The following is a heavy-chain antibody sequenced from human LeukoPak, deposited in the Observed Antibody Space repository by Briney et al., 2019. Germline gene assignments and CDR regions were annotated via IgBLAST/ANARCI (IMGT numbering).Heavy chain of an antibody. CDR3: AKNPYYYYSGMDV. CDR2: ISYDGSNK. Sequence: PGRSLRLSCAASGFTFSSYGMHWVRQAPGKGLEWVAVISYDGSNKYYADSVKGRFTISRDNSKNTLYLQMNSLRAEDTAVYYCAKNPYYYYSGMDVWGQGTTVTVSS. V-gene: IGHV3-30*18. CDR1: GFTFSSYG. J-gene: IGHJ6*02.